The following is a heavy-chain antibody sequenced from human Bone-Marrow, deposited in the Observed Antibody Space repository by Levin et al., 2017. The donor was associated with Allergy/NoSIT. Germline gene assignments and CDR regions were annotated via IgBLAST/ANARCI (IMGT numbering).Heavy chain of an antibody. J-gene: IGHJ4*02. D-gene: IGHD4-17*01. CDR3: ARVLSISTVPNRYTLDN. V-gene: IGHV3-74*01. CDR2: INGDGSRI. CDR1: GFTFSSFW. Sequence: HPGGSLRLSCAASGFTFSSFWMHWVRQAPGKGLVWVSRINGDGSRIFYADSVKGRVTISRDNAKNTLYLQMNSLRAEDTAVYYCARVLSISTVPNRYTLDNWGQGTLVTVSS.